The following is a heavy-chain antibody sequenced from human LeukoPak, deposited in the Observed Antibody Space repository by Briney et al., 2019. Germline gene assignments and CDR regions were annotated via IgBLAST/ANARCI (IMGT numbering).Heavy chain of an antibody. J-gene: IGHJ4*02. CDR2: IYTSGST. D-gene: IGHD6-19*01. CDR1: GGSISSYY. CDR3: ARGGGSSGWSLFDY. V-gene: IGHV4-4*07. Sequence: SETLSLTCTVSGGSISSYYWSWIRQPAGKGLEWIGRIYTSGSTNYNPSLKSRATMSVDTSKNQFSLKLSSVTAADTAVYYCARGGGSSGWSLFDYWGQGTLVTVSS.